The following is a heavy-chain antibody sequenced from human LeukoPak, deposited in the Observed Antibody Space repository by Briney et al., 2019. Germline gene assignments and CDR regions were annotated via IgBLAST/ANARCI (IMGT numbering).Heavy chain of an antibody. CDR2: ISGDGGST. CDR3: AKDILETRTGYISGCYSE. J-gene: IGHJ4*02. CDR1: AFTFNDYA. D-gene: IGHD6-19*01. Sequence: GQSRRLSCEVSAFTFNDYAMHWVRQAQGEGLEWVSLISGDGGSTYYAGSVKGRFTISRDNRKNSLYLQMNSLRTEDTALYYCAKDILETRTGYISGCYSEWGQGTLVTVSS. V-gene: IGHV3-43*02.